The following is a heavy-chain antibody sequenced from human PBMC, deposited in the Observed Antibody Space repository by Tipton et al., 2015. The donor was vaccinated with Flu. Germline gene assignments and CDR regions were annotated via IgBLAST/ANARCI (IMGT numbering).Heavy chain of an antibody. CDR1: GFTFDDYG. D-gene: IGHD3-3*01. Sequence: SLRLSCAASGFTFDDYGMSWVRQAPGKGLEWVSLISWDGGSTYYADSVKGRFTISRDNSKNSLYLQMNSLRAEDTALYYCAKDFRRRWDYDFWSGPIDYWGQGTLVPVSS. CDR2: ISWDGGST. CDR3: AKDFRRRWDYDFWSGPIDY. V-gene: IGHV3-43D*04. J-gene: IGHJ4*02.